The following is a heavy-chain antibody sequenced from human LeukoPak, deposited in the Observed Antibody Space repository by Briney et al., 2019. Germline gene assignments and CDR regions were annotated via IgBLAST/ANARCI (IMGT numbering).Heavy chain of an antibody. CDR3: ARSRVWGSSLGDY. V-gene: IGHV3-7*01. D-gene: IGHD3-16*01. CDR1: GFTFSSYW. Sequence: GGSLRLSCAASGFTFSSYWMSWVRQAPGKGLEWVANIKEDGCDKYYVDSVKGRFTISRDNAKNSLYLQMNSLRAEDTAVYYCARSRVWGSSLGDYWGQGTLVTVSS. CDR2: IKEDGCDK. J-gene: IGHJ4*02.